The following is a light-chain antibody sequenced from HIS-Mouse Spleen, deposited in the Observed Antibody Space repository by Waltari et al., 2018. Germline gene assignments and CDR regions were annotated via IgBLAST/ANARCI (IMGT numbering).Light chain of an antibody. CDR3: YSTDSSGNHRV. CDR1: ASPKKY. CDR2: EDS. J-gene: IGLJ2*01. V-gene: IGLV3-10*01. Sequence: SYELTQPPSVSLSPGQTARITCPGDASPKKYAYWYQQKSGQAPVLVIYEDSKRPSGIPERFSGSSSGTMATLTISGAQVEDEADYYCYSTDSSGNHRVFGGGTKLTVL.